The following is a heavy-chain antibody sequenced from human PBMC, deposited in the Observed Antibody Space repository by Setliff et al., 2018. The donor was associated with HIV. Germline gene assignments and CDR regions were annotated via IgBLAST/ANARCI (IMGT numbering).Heavy chain of an antibody. CDR3: AREIQFSATTYYYYYMDD. D-gene: IGHD5-18*01. V-gene: IGHV4-4*07. CDR1: GGSISSYY. Sequence: SETLSLTCTVSGGSISSYYWSWIRQPAGKGLERIGRIYASGRTNYNPSLKSRVTLSVDTSKNQFSLKVTSVTAADTAVYYCAREIQFSATTYYYYYMDDWGRGTTVTVS. J-gene: IGHJ6*03. CDR2: IYASGRT.